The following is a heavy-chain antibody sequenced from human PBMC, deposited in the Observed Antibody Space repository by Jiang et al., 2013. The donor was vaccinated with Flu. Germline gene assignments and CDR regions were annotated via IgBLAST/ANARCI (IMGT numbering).Heavy chain of an antibody. CDR2: MSYDETST. V-gene: IGHV3-30-3*01. CDR3: AEDLSGSTHFDY. D-gene: IGHD6-25*01. CDR1: GFTFRSFA. J-gene: IGHJ4*02. Sequence: VQLVESGGGVVQPGRSLRLSCEASGFTFRSFAMHWVRQAPGGGLEWLAVMSYDETSTFYAASAQGRFTVSRDNSKNTLYLQMNSLRAEDTAVYYCAEDLSGSTHFDYWGQGTLGHRLL.